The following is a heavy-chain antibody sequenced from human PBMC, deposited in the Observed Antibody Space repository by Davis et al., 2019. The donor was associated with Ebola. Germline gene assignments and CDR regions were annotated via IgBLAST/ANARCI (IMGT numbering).Heavy chain of an antibody. CDR2: IYPGDSDT. CDR3: ARRASSIGYFDY. CDR1: EDSFTSYW. Sequence: KVSCKDSEDSFTSYWIGWVRQMPGKGLEWMGIIYPGDSDTRYSPSFQGQVTISADKSINTAYLQWSSLKASDTAMYYCARRASSIGYFDYWGQGTLVTVSS. V-gene: IGHV5-51*01. J-gene: IGHJ4*02. D-gene: IGHD2/OR15-2a*01.